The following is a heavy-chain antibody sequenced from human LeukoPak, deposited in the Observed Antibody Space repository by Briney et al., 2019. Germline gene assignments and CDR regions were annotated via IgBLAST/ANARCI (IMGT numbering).Heavy chain of an antibody. CDR2: ISGSGGST. CDR1: GFTVSSNY. V-gene: IGHV3-23*01. CDR3: AKDQSGYCSSTSCPSNWFDP. D-gene: IGHD2-2*01. Sequence: AGGSLRLSCAASGFTVSSNYMSWVRQAPGKGLEWVSAISGSGGSTYYADSVKGRFTISRDNSKNTLYLQMNSLRAEDTAVYYCAKDQSGYCSSTSCPSNWFDPWGQGTLVTVSS. J-gene: IGHJ5*02.